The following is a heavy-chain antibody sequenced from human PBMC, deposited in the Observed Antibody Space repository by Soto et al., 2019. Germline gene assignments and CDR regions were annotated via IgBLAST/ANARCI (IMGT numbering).Heavy chain of an antibody. CDR3: AKSTGGTFDSDITGDTDFDY. D-gene: IGHD3-22*01. CDR2: ISYDGSEK. V-gene: IGHV3-30*18. CDR1: GFTFSSYG. Sequence: QVQLVESGGGVVQPGKSLRLSCAASGFTFSSYGMHWVRQAPGKGLEWVAVISYDGSEKYYADFVKGRFTISRDNSKNMVYLQVSSLRAEDTAVYYCAKSTGGTFDSDITGDTDFDYWGQGTLVTVSS. J-gene: IGHJ4*02.